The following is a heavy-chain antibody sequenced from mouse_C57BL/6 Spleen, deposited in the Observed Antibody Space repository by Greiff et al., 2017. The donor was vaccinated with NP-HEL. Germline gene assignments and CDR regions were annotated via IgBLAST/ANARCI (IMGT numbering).Heavy chain of an antibody. CDR1: GFTFSSYT. CDR2: ISGGGGNT. V-gene: IGHV5-9*01. Sequence: EVMLVESGGGLVKPGGSLKLSCAASGFTFSSYTMSWVRQTPEKRLEWVATISGGGGNTYYPDSVKGRFTISRDNAKNTLYLQMSSLRSEDTALYYCARQGPLVVYFDYWGQGTTLTVSS. J-gene: IGHJ2*01. CDR3: ARQGPLVVYFDY.